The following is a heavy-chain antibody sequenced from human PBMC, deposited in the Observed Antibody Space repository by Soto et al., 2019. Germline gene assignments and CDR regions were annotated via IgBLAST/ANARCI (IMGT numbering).Heavy chain of an antibody. CDR1: GGSVSSGVYY. CDR3: ARSGGGSGWL. D-gene: IGHD6-19*01. Sequence: QAQLQESGPGLVKPSETLSLTCTVSGGSVSSGVYYWSWTRQSPGKGLEWIGYIHDSGSTKYNPSLKSRVTISVDTSRNQVSLRLSSVTAADTAVYYCARSGGGSGWLGGQGTLVTVSS. V-gene: IGHV4-61*08. J-gene: IGHJ4*02. CDR2: IHDSGST.